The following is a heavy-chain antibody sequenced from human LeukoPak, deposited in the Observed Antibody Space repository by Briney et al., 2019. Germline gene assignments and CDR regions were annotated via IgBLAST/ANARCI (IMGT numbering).Heavy chain of an antibody. D-gene: IGHD3-22*01. V-gene: IGHV3-21*01. J-gene: IGHJ4*02. Sequence: GGSLRLSCAASGLTFSSYSMNWVRKAPGKGLEWVSSISSSSYIYYADSVKGRFTISRDNAKNSLYLQMNSLRAEDTAVYYCARDLYYDSSGYMVYWGQGTLVTVSS. CDR2: ISSSSYI. CDR1: GLTFSSYS. CDR3: ARDLYYDSSGYMVY.